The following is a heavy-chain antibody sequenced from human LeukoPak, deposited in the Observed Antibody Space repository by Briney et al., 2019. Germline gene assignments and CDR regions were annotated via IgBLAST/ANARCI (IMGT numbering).Heavy chain of an antibody. J-gene: IGHJ4*02. CDR2: ISSSNSTI. CDR1: GFTFSSYS. CDR3: GAFGANFDY. V-gene: IGHV3-48*01. D-gene: IGHD3-16*01. Sequence: GGSLRLSCAASGFTFSSYSMNWVRQAPGKRLEWVSYISSSNSTIYYADSVKGRFTISRDNAKNSLYLQMNSLRAEDTAVYYCGAFGANFDYWGQGTLVTVSS.